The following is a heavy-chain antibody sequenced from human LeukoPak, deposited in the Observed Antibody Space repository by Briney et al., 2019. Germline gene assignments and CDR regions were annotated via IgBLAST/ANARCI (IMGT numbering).Heavy chain of an antibody. CDR1: GYTFTSYA. CDR2: INAGNGNT. J-gene: IGHJ6*02. D-gene: IGHD2-15*01. CDR3: ARDLRGGYCSGGSCYSGRGYYYYGMDV. Sequence: ASVKVFCKASGYTFTSYAMHWVRQAPGQRLEWMGWINAGNGNTKYSQKFQGRVTITRDTSASTAYMELSSLRSEDTAVYYCARDLRGGYCSGGSCYSGRGYYYYGMDVWGQGTTVTVSS. V-gene: IGHV1-3*01.